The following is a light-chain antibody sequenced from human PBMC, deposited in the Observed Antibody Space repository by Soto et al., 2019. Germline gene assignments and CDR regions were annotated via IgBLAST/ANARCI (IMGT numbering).Light chain of an antibody. CDR2: RAS. V-gene: IGKV1-5*03. Sequence: DIQMTQSPSTLSASVGDTVTITCRASQSISIWLAWYQQKPGKAPNLLIYRASNFESGVPSRFSGSGSGTEFTLTISSLQSDDFATYYCQQCYSYPWTFGQGTKVEIK. CDR1: QSISIW. J-gene: IGKJ1*01. CDR3: QQCYSYPWT.